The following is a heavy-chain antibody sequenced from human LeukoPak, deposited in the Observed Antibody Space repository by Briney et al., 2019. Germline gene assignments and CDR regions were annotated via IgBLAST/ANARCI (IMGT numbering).Heavy chain of an antibody. CDR1: GGSISSYY. V-gene: IGHV4-59*08. CDR3: ARVDSTYGYAGGNYFDS. CDR2: IYYSGST. J-gene: IGHJ4*02. Sequence: SETLSLTCTVSGGSISSYYWSWIRQPPGKGLEWIGYIYYSGSTNYNPSLKSRVTISVDTSKNQFSLKLSSVTAADTAVYYCARVDSTYGYAGGNYFDSWGQGTLVTVSS. D-gene: IGHD5-18*01.